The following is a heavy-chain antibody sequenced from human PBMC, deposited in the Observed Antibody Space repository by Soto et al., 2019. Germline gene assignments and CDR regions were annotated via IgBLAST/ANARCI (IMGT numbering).Heavy chain of an antibody. D-gene: IGHD3-10*01. V-gene: IGHV1-69*02. CDR2: VNPILSMS. J-gene: IGHJ4*02. CDR1: GDTFNFYS. Sequence: QVQLVQSGAEVKSAGSSVKVSCKASGDTFNFYSINWVRQAPGLGLEWVGRVNPILSMSDYAQRFQGRVTMTANKSTGTAYMELRSLRSEDTAIYYCAGNYGSGYRALDSWGQGALVTVSS. CDR3: AGNYGSGYRALDS.